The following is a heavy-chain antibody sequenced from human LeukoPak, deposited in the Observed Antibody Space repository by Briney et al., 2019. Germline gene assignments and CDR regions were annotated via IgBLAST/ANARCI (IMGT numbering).Heavy chain of an antibody. Sequence: SETLSLTCTVSGGSISSYYWSWIRQPPGKGLEWIGYIDYTGNTNYNPSLKSRATISVDTSKNQFSLNLSSVTAADTAVYYCERDGGYSYGSPFDNWGQGTLVTVSS. CDR3: ERDGGYSYGSPFDN. V-gene: IGHV4-59*01. D-gene: IGHD5-18*01. CDR1: GGSISSYY. CDR2: IDYTGNT. J-gene: IGHJ4*02.